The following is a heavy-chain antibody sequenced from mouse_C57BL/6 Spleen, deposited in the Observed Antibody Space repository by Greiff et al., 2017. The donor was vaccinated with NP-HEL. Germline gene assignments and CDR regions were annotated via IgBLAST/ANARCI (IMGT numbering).Heavy chain of an antibody. CDR1: GYAFSSYW. CDR3: ALYYYGSSSYAMDY. V-gene: IGHV1-80*01. J-gene: IGHJ4*01. Sequence: VKLQQSGAELVKPGASVKISCKASGYAFSSYWMNWVKQRPGKGLEWIGQIYPGDGDTNYNGKFKGKATLTADKSSSTAYMQLSSLTSEDSAVYFCALYYYGSSSYAMDYWGQGTSVTVSS. D-gene: IGHD1-1*01. CDR2: IYPGDGDT.